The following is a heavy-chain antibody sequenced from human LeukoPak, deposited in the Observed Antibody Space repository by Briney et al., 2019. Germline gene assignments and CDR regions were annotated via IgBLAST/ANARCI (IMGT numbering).Heavy chain of an antibody. CDR1: GLTFISYA. V-gene: IGHV3-23*01. D-gene: IGHD6-19*01. CDR2: IIGSGGST. CDR3: AKGDSSGWRNYYVDY. J-gene: IGHJ4*02. Sequence: GGSLRLSCAASGLTFISYAMSWVRRAPGKGLGWVSAIIGSGGSTSYADSVKGRLIISRDNYKNTLYLQMNSLRAEDTAVYYCAKGDSSGWRNYYVDYWGQGTLVTVSS.